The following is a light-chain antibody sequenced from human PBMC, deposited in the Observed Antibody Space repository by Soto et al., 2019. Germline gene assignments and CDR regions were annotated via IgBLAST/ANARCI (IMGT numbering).Light chain of an antibody. CDR1: QSVGSNS. Sequence: EIVVTQSPGTLSLSPGERATLSCRASQSVGSNSLAWYQQRPGQAPRFLIYDASSRATGIPDRFSGSESGTDFTLTISRLEPEDFAVYYCQQYGSTPLTFDGGTKVEIK. CDR2: DAS. V-gene: IGKV3-20*01. CDR3: QQYGSTPLT. J-gene: IGKJ4*01.